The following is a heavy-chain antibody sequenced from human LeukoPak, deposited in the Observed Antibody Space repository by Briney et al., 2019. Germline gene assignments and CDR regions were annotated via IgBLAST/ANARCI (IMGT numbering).Heavy chain of an antibody. CDR2: INPKTGGT. CDR3: ARDPGDHYNYYLMDV. D-gene: IGHD1-14*01. J-gene: IGHJ6*03. Sequence: ASVKVSCKASGYTFIGYYIHWVRQAPGQGLEWMGWINPKTGGTNYAQRFQGRVTMTRDTSINTAYMELNSLRSDDLAVYYCARDPGDHYNYYLMDVWGKGTTVTISS. CDR1: GYTFIGYY. V-gene: IGHV1-2*02.